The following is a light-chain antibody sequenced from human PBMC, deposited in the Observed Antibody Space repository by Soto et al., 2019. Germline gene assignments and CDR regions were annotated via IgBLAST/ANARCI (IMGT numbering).Light chain of an antibody. Sequence: QSALTQPASVSGSPGQSITISCTGTNSDVGAYNYVSWYQHLPGKAPTLIIFEVRHRPSGVSNRFSGSKSGNTASLIISGLQADDEADYYCSSYTRTSFLFGGGTKVTVL. CDR1: NSDVGAYNY. V-gene: IGLV2-14*01. J-gene: IGLJ2*01. CDR3: SSYTRTSFL. CDR2: EVR.